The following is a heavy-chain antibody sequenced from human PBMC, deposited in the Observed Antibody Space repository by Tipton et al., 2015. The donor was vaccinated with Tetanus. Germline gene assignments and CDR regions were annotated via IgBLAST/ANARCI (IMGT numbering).Heavy chain of an antibody. CDR3: ARGMAEASNCGGDCYSDY. D-gene: IGHD2-21*02. J-gene: IGHJ4*02. CDR2: ITPIFGTT. CDR1: GGTFTNYA. V-gene: IGHV1-69*06. Sequence: QVQLVQSGAEMKKPGSSVKVSCLASGGTFTNYALSWVRQAPGQGLEWVGGITPIFGTTNSAPKFQGRVTITADKSTNTAYMELSSLRSEDTAVYYCARGMAEASNCGGDCYSDYWGQGTLVTVSS.